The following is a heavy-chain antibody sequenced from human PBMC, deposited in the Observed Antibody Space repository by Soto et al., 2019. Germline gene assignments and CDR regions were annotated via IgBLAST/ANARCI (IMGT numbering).Heavy chain of an antibody. J-gene: IGHJ6*02. V-gene: IGHV3-7*05. Sequence: EVQLVESGGGLVQPGGSLRLSCAASGFTFSSYWMSWVRQAPGKGLEWVANIKQDGSEKYYVDSVKGRFTISRDNAKNSLYLQMNGLRAEDTAVYYCASSPAIAVAGTYYYYGMDVWGQGTTVTVSS. CDR1: GFTFSSYW. D-gene: IGHD6-19*01. CDR3: ASSPAIAVAGTYYYYGMDV. CDR2: IKQDGSEK.